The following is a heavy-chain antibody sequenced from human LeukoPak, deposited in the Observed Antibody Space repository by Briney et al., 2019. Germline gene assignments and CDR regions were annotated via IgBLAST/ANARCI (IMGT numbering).Heavy chain of an antibody. V-gene: IGHV3-23*01. J-gene: IGHJ4*02. CDR2: ISGSGDNT. D-gene: IGHD6-19*01. CDR1: GFTFRSYA. CDR3: AKERSGWNFDY. Sequence: GRSLRLSCAVSGFTFRSYAMIWVRQAPGKGLEWVSLISGSGDNTLYADSVKGRFTISRDNSKNTLYLQMNSLRAEDTAVYYCAKERSGWNFDYWGQGTLVTVSS.